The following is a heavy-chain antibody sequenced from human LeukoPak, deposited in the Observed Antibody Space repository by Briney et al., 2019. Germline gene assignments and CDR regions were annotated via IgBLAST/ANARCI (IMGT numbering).Heavy chain of an antibody. V-gene: IGHV3-72*01. D-gene: IGHD4/OR15-4a*01. J-gene: IGHJ6*03. CDR3: ARVRYYYYYMDV. CDR1: GFTFSDHY. Sequence: GGSLRLSCAASGFTFSDHYMDWVRQAPGKGLEWVGRTRNKANSYTTEYAASVKGRFTISRDDSKKSLYLQMNSLKIEDTAVYYCARVRYYYYYMDVWGKGTTVTISS. CDR2: TRNKANSYTT.